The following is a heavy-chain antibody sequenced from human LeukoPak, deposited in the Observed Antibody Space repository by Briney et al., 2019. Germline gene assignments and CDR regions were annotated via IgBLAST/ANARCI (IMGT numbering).Heavy chain of an antibody. CDR2: ISYDGSNK. Sequence: PGRSLRLSCAASGFIFSNYGMNGVRQAPGKGLEWVALISYDGSNKYYTDSVKGRFTISRDNSKNTLYLQMNSLRAEDTAVYYCARTLRAKGKTGVDYWGQGTLVTVSS. CDR1: GFIFSNYG. V-gene: IGHV3-30*03. D-gene: IGHD1-26*01. J-gene: IGHJ4*02. CDR3: ARTLRAKGKTGVDY.